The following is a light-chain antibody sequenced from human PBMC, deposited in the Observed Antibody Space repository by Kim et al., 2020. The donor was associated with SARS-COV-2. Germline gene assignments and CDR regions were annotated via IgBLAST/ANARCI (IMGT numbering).Light chain of an antibody. CDR1: QGVRNNY. CDR3: HQYVSSLWT. V-gene: IGKV3-20*01. J-gene: IGKJ1*01. CDR2: GAS. Sequence: PPGERATLDCRASQGVRNNYLTWYQQKPGQAPRLLIYGASSRATGIPERFSGSGSGTDFTLTISRLEPEDSAVYYCHQYVSSLWTFGQGTKVDIK.